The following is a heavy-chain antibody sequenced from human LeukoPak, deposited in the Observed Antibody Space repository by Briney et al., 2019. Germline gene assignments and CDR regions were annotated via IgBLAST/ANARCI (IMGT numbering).Heavy chain of an antibody. Sequence: SETLSLTCTASGGSISSGSYYWSWIRQPAGKGLEWIGRIYTSGSTNYNPSLKSRVTISVDTSKNQFSLKLSSVTAADTAVYYCARAFYGSGSYYNNWFDPWGQGTLVTVSS. CDR1: GGSISSGSYY. V-gene: IGHV4-61*02. J-gene: IGHJ5*02. CDR2: IYTSGST. CDR3: ARAFYGSGSYYNNWFDP. D-gene: IGHD3-10*01.